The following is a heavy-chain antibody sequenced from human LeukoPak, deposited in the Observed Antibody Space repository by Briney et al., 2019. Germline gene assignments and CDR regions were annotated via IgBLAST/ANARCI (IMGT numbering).Heavy chain of an antibody. Sequence: GRSLRLSGAASGLTCSTHGMAWVRQAPGKGLEWVSAITNYGGTTSHAASMRGRFTISRGNSKNTLYLQMHSLRGEDTAVYYCARDGLSGYNLDYWGQGTLVTVSS. CDR2: ITNYGGTT. J-gene: IGHJ4*02. V-gene: IGHV3-23*01. D-gene: IGHD6-25*01. CDR3: ARDGLSGYNLDY. CDR1: GLTCSTHG.